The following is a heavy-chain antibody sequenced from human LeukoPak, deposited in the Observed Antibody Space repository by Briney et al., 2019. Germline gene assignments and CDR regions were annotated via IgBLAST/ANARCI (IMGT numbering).Heavy chain of an antibody. CDR2: INPSGGST. Sequence: ASVKVSCKASGYTLTSYYMHWVRQASGQGLEWMGIINPSGGSTSYAQKFQGRVTMTRDTSTSTVYMDLSSLRSEDTAVYYCARDSVGYYSDGSGFSRYYYYGMDVWGQGTTVTVSS. D-gene: IGHD3-22*01. CDR1: GYTLTSYY. CDR3: ARDSVGYYSDGSGFSRYYYYGMDV. J-gene: IGHJ6*02. V-gene: IGHV1-46*01.